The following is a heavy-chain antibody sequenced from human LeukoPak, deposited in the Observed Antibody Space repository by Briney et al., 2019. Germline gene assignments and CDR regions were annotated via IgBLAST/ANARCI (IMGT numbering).Heavy chain of an antibody. Sequence: GGSLRLSCAASGFTFSSYWMSWVRQAPGKELEWVANIKQDGSEKYYVDSVKGRFTISRDNAKKSLYLQMNSLRAEDTAVYYCARHLSGITGYTYGRGIDYWGQGTLLTVSS. V-gene: IGHV3-7*01. CDR2: IKQDGSEK. CDR3: ARHLSGITGYTYGRGIDY. CDR1: GFTFSSYW. D-gene: IGHD5-18*01. J-gene: IGHJ4*02.